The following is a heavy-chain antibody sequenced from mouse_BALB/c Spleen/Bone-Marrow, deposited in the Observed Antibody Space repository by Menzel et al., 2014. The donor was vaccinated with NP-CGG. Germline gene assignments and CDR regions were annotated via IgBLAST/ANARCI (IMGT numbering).Heavy chain of an antibody. CDR2: IDPETGGT. CDR3: TRSLYCNCVMDF. Sequence: LVESGAELVRPGASGAPSCKVSGQKFTVLEMHWGKKKPGHGLEGIGAIDPETGGTAYNQKFKGKATLAADKSSSTAYMERRSLTSEDSAVYYCTRSLYCNCVMDFWGQGTSVTVSS. CDR1: GQKFTVLE. J-gene: IGHJ4*01. D-gene: IGHD2-1*01. V-gene: IGHV1-15*01.